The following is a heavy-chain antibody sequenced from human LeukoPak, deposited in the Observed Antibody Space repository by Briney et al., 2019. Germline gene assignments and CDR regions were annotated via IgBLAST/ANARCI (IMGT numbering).Heavy chain of an antibody. CDR2: IIPIFGTA. D-gene: IGHD3-10*01. CDR1: GGTFSSYA. V-gene: IGHV1-69*06. CDR3: ASQVRGVLYYYYYGMDV. J-gene: IGHJ6*04. Sequence: ASVKVSCKASGGTFSSYAISWVRQAPGQGLEWMGGIIPIFGTANYAQKFQGRVTITADKFTSTAYMELSSLRSEDTAVYYCASQVRGVLYYYYYGMDVWGKGTTVTVSS.